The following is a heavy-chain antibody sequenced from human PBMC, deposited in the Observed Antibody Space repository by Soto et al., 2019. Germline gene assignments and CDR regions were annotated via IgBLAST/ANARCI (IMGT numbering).Heavy chain of an antibody. CDR3: TASSGWYNAFDI. J-gene: IGHJ3*02. V-gene: IGHV3-23*01. CDR2: ISGSGGST. D-gene: IGHD6-19*01. CDR1: GFTFSSYA. Sequence: EVQLLESGGGLVQPGGSLRLSCAASGFTFSSYAMSWVRQAPGKGLEWVSAISGSGGSTYYADSVKGRFTISRDNSKNTLYLQMNSLRPEDTAVYYCTASSGWYNAFDIWGQGTMVTVSS.